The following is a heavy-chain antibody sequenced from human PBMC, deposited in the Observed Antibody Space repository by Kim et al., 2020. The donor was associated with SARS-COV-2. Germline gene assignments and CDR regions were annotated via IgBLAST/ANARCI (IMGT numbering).Heavy chain of an antibody. CDR3: ARTRQWLVSGWAAFDI. J-gene: IGHJ3*02. CDR1: GFTFSSYA. Sequence: GGSLRLSCAASGFTFSSYAMHWVRQAPGKGLEWVAVISYDGSNKYYADSVKGRFTISRDNSKNTLYLQMNSLRAEDTAVYYCARTRQWLVSGWAAFDIWGQGTMVTVSS. CDR2: ISYDGSNK. V-gene: IGHV3-30*04. D-gene: IGHD6-19*01.